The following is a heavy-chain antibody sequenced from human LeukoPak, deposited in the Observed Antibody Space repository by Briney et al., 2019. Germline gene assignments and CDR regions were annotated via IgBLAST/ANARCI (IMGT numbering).Heavy chain of an antibody. D-gene: IGHD6-19*01. CDR3: AKSKAVAGRAKAYYFDY. J-gene: IGHJ4*02. V-gene: IGHV3-23*01. CDR2: ISGSGGST. CDR1: GFTFSSCA. Sequence: GGSLRLSCAASGFTFSSCAMSWVRQAPGKGLEWVSAISGSGGSTYYADSVKGRFTISRDNSKNTLYLQMNSLRAEDTAVYYCAKSKAVAGRAKAYYFDYWGQGTLVTVSS.